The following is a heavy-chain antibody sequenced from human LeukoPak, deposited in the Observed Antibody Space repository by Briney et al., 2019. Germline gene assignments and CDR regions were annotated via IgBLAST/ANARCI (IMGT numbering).Heavy chain of an antibody. CDR1: GFTVSSNY. V-gene: IGHV3-23*01. D-gene: IGHD5-18*01. J-gene: IGHJ4*02. CDR3: AKANTAMVPTTDY. CDR2: ISGSGGST. Sequence: GGSLRLSCVASGFTVSSNYMSWVRQAPGKGLEWVSAISGSGGSTYYADSVKGRFTISRDNSKNTLYLQMNSLRAEDTAVYYCAKANTAMVPTTDYWGQGTLVTVSS.